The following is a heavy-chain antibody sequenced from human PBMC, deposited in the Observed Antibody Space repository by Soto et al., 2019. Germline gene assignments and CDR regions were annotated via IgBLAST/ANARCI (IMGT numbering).Heavy chain of an antibody. CDR2: INQSAERT. J-gene: IGHJ4*02. D-gene: IGHD3-16*02. CDR3: AGGSSGGYRSFDY. V-gene: IGHV1-46*03. Sequence: ASVKVSCKTAAYIFTNYYIHWVRQPPRQRREWMGIINQSAERTSYAQKFQGRFTVTMDTSTSTVYMELGTLRAEDTAVYYCAGGSSGGYRSFDYWGQGTLVTVSS. CDR1: AYIFTNYY.